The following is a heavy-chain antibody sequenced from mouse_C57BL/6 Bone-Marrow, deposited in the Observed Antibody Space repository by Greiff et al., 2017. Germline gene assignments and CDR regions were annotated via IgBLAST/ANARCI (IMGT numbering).Heavy chain of an antibody. CDR2: INYDGSST. CDR3: ARDDDYDAFAY. V-gene: IGHV5-16*01. CDR1: GFTFSDYY. Sequence: EVKLMESEGGLVQPGSSMKLSCTASGFTFSDYYMAWVRQVPEKGLEWVANINYDGSSTYYLDSLKSRFIISRDNAKNILYLQMSSLKSEDTATYYCARDDDYDAFAYWGQGTLVTVSA. D-gene: IGHD2-4*01. J-gene: IGHJ3*01.